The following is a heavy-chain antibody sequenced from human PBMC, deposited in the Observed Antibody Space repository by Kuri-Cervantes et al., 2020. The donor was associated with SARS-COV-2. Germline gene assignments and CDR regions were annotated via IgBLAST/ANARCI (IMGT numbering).Heavy chain of an antibody. CDR2: IYYSGST. CDR3: ARHEYSSSRGAVDY. J-gene: IGHJ4*02. V-gene: IGHV4-59*08. D-gene: IGHD6-6*01. Sequence: SETLSLTCTVSGGSISSYYWSWIRQPPGKGLEWIGYIYYSGSTNYNPSLKSRVTISVDTSKNQFSLKLSSVTAADTAVYYCARHEYSSSRGAVDYWGQGNLVTVSS. CDR1: GGSISSYY.